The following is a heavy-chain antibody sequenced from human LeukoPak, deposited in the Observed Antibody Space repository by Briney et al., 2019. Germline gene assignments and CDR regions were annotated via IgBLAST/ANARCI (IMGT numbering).Heavy chain of an antibody. D-gene: IGHD4-17*01. V-gene: IGHV1-69*05. Sequence: SVKVSCRASGGTFSSYAISWVRQAPGQGLEWMGGIIPIFGTANYAQKFQGRVTITTDESTSTAYMELSSLRSEDTAVYYCARVSDSSVTTYDYWGQGILVTVSS. CDR1: GGTFSSYA. J-gene: IGHJ4*02. CDR3: ARVSDSSVTTYDY. CDR2: IIPIFGTA.